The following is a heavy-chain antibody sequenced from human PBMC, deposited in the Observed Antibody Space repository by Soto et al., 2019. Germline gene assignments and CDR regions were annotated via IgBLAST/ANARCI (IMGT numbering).Heavy chain of an antibody. Sequence: GGSLRLSCAASGFTFSDHYMSWIRQAPGKGLEWVSYISSSASATYYAESAKGRFTISRDNANNSLYLQMNSLRPEDTAVYYCARRTPITSGPFDYWAQGIPVTVSA. CDR3: ARRTPITSGPFDY. D-gene: IGHD6-19*01. CDR2: ISSSASAT. CDR1: GFTFSDHY. V-gene: IGHV3-11*01. J-gene: IGHJ4*02.